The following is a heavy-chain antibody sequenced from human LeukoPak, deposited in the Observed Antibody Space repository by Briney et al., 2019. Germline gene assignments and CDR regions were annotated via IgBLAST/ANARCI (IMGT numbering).Heavy chain of an antibody. CDR2: INPSGGST. V-gene: IGHV1-46*01. CDR3: ARVPHGTTTGGENWFDP. D-gene: IGHD1-7*01. J-gene: IGHJ5*02. CDR1: GYTFTSYY. Sequence: ASVKVSCKASGYTFTSYYMHWVRQAPGQGLEWMGIINPSGGSTSYAQKFQGRVTVTRDTSTSTVYMELSSLRSEDTAVYYCARVPHGTTTGGENWFDPWGQGTLVTVSS.